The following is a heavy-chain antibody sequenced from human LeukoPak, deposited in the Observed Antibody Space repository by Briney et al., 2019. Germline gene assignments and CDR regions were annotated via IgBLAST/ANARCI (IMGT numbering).Heavy chain of an antibody. CDR2: ISGDKSHT. CDR1: GFTFSTPW. Sequence: PGGSLRLSCAGSGFTFSTPWIHWVRQAPGQGLVWVSGISGDKSHTAYADPVKGRFTISRDNAKNTLHLQMNSLRDEDTAVYYSATATFYVTSGYFPSWGQGTLVTVSS. D-gene: IGHD3-22*01. J-gene: IGHJ5*02. V-gene: IGHV3-74*01. CDR3: ATATFYVTSGYFPS.